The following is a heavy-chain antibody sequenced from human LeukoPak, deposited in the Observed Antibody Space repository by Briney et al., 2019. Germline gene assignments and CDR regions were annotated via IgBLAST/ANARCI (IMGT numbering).Heavy chain of an antibody. Sequence: PSQTLSLTCVVSGDSISNGGYSWSWIRQPPGKGLEWIGYIFHTGSTFYNPSLKSRVTISVDNSKNQFSLRLSSVTAADTAVYYCARELWFANAPGSWLDPWGQGTLVTVST. CDR1: GDSISNGGYS. D-gene: IGHD3-10*01. CDR2: IFHTGST. J-gene: IGHJ5*02. CDR3: ARELWFANAPGSWLDP. V-gene: IGHV4-30-2*01.